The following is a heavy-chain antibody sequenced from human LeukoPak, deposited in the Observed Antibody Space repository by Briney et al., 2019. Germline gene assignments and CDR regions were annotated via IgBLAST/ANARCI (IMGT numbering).Heavy chain of an antibody. J-gene: IGHJ3*01. CDR1: GFTFSNYF. D-gene: IGHD6-19*01. CDR2: ISESGSDT. Sequence: GGSLRLSCATSGFTFSNYFMSWVRQAPGKGLEWVSAISESGSDTYHADSVKGRFTISRDSSKNTLYLQMNGLRVEDTAVYHCAKSRPVAGGFDVWGHGTMVSVS. V-gene: IGHV3-23*01. CDR3: AKSRPVAGGFDV.